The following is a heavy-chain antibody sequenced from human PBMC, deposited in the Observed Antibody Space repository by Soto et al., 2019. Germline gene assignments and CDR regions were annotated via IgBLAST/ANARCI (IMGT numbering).Heavy chain of an antibody. V-gene: IGHV4-30-2*01. CDR3: ASGSHVPHY. D-gene: IGHD6-6*01. CDR1: GGSISSGGYS. J-gene: IGHJ4*02. CDR2: MYHSGST. Sequence: SETLSLTCAVSGGSISSGGYSWSWIRQPPGKGLEWIGYMYHSGSTYYNPSLKSRVTISIDRSKNQFSLKLSSVTAADTAVYYCASGSHVPHYWGQGTLVTVSS.